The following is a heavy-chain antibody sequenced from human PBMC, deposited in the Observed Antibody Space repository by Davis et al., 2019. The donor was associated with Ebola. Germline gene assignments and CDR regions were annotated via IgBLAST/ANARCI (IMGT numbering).Heavy chain of an antibody. D-gene: IGHD2-21*02. V-gene: IGHV1-46*01. CDR3: ARDEYCGGDCSGR. Sequence: SVKVSCKASGYTFTSYYMHWVRQAPGQGLEWMGIINPSGGSTSYAQKFQGRVTMTRDTSTSTVYMELSSLRSEDTAVYYCARDEYCGGDCSGRWGQGTLVTVSS. J-gene: IGHJ4*02. CDR2: INPSGGST. CDR1: GYTFTSYY.